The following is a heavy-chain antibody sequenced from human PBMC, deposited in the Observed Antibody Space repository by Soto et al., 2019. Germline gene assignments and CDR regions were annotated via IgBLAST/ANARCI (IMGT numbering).Heavy chain of an antibody. CDR2: MYNSGST. V-gene: IGHV4-59*08. CDR1: GGSIRSYY. CDR3: AAGGKRLAFEY. Sequence: QVQLQESGPGLVKPSETLSLTCTVSGGSIRSYYWSWIRQPPGKGLEWIGCMYNSGSTNYNPSLKSRVTILQDTSKNQLSLKLSSVTAADTAVYYCAAGGKRLAFEYWGQGTLATVSS. J-gene: IGHJ4*02. D-gene: IGHD6-25*01.